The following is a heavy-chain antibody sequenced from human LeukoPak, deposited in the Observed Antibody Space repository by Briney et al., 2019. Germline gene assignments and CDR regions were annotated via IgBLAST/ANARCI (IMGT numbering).Heavy chain of an antibody. CDR1: GGSFSGYY. V-gene: IGHV4-34*01. J-gene: IGHJ6*03. D-gene: IGHD3-16*02. CDR2: INHSGST. Sequence: SETLSLTCAVYGGSFSGYYWSWIRQPPGKGLEWIGEINHSGSTNYNPSLKSRVTISVDTSKNQFSLKLSSVTAADTAVYYCARDAEPLGELSWSRNYYYYYMDVWGKGTTVTVSS. CDR3: ARDAEPLGELSWSRNYYYYYMDV.